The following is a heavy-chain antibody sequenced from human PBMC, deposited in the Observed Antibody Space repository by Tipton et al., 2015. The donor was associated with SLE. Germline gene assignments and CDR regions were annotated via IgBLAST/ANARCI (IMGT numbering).Heavy chain of an antibody. CDR2: IYYSGST. V-gene: IGHV4-59*11. CDR1: GGYISSHY. J-gene: IGHJ3*02. CDR3: ARGITAANAFDI. Sequence: TLSLTCTVSGGYISSHYWSWIRQPPGKGLEWIGYIYYSGSTNYNPSLKSRVTMSVDTSKNQLSLKLSSVTAADTAVYYCARGITAANAFDIWGQGTMVTVSS. D-gene: IGHD6-25*01.